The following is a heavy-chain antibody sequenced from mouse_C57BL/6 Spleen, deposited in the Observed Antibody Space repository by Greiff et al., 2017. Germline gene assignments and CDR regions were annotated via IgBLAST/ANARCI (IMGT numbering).Heavy chain of an antibody. Sequence: VKLMESGAELVRPGTSVKMSCKASGYTFPNYWIGWAKQRPGHGLEWIGDIYPGGGYTNYNEKFKGKATLTADKSSSTAYMQFSSLTSEDSAIYYCARTFTTDPCFDYWGQGTTLTVSS. V-gene: IGHV1-63*01. J-gene: IGHJ2*01. CDR2: IYPGGGYT. D-gene: IGHD1-1*01. CDR1: GYTFPNYW. CDR3: ARTFTTDPCFDY.